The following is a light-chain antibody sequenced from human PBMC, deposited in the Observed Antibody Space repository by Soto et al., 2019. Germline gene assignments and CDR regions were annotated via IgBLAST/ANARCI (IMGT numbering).Light chain of an antibody. CDR3: QQYYNYPRT. Sequence: AIRLTQSPSSLSASAGDRVTITCRASQGINSYLAWYQQKPGKAPKLLIYAASTLQSGVPSRFSGSGSGTEFTLTISPPQSEDFATYYCQQYYNYPRTFGQGNTVEIK. CDR1: QGINSY. V-gene: IGKV1-8*01. J-gene: IGKJ1*01. CDR2: AAS.